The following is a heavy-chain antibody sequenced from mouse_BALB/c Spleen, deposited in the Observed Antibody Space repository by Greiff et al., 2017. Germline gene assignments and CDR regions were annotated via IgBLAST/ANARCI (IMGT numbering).Heavy chain of an antibody. Sequence: VQLKQSGAELVKPGASVKLSCTASGFNIKDTYMHWVKQRPEQGLEWIGRIDPANGNTKYDPKFQGQATITADTTTNTAYLQLSSLTSEATAVYYCARWRLHAMDYWGQGTSVTVSS. CDR2: IDPANGNT. CDR3: ARWRLHAMDY. CDR1: GFNIKDTY. J-gene: IGHJ4*01. V-gene: IGHV14-3*02. D-gene: IGHD1-2*01.